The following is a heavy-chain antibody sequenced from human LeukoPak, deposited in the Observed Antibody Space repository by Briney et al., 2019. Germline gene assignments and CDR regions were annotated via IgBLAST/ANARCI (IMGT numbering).Heavy chain of an antibody. CDR2: INPNSGGT. CDR3: ARVASSSWYIGY. J-gene: IGHJ4*02. CDR1: GYTFTAYY. Sequence: ASVKVSCKASGYTFTAYYMHWVRQAPGQGLEWMGRINPNSGGTNYAQKFQDRVTMTRDTSLSTAYMELSRLRSDETAVYYCARVASSSWYIGYWGQGTLVTVSS. V-gene: IGHV1-2*06. D-gene: IGHD6-13*01.